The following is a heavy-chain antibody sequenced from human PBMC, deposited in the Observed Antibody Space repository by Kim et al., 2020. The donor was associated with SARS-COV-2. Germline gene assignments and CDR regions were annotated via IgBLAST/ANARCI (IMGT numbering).Heavy chain of an antibody. CDR3: AATSTRFSWFYP. J-gene: IGHJ5*02. D-gene: IGHD3-3*01. V-gene: IGHV4-34*01. Sequence: SETLSLTCAVYGESFSGYLWNWIRQPPGKGLEWIGGISHSGSATYNPSLGSRVTVSIDTSKRQFSLNLNSVTAADTAVYYCAATSTRFSWFYPWGQGNLV. CDR2: ISHSGSA. CDR1: GESFSGYL.